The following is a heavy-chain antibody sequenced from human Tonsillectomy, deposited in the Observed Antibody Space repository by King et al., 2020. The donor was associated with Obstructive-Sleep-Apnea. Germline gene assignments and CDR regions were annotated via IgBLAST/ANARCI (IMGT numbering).Heavy chain of an antibody. CDR2: INSRGNYI. CDR1: GFTFSSSS. J-gene: IGHJ4*02. CDR3: VRDVSGPFDY. V-gene: IGHV3-21*01. D-gene: IGHD5/OR15-5a*01. Sequence: VQLVESGGGLVKPGESLRLSCVASGFTFSSSSMNWVRQAPGKGLEWVSCINSRGNYIKYTDTVKGRFTVSRDNAKNSLYLQMNSLRAEDTAVYYCVRDVSGPFDYWGQGTLVTVSS.